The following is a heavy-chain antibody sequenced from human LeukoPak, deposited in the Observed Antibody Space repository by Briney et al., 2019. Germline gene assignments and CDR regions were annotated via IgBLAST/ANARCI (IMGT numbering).Heavy chain of an antibody. CDR2: IYYNGST. V-gene: IGHV4-39*07. J-gene: IGHJ6*02. CDR3: ARETHAAQYYYASGVFGMDV. Sequence: SETLSLTCTVSGGSISSSNYYWGWIRQPPGKGLVWIGTIYYNGSTYYNPSLKSRVTISVDTSKSQFSLKLNSMTAADAAVYYCARETHAAQYYYASGVFGMDVWGQGTTVTAS. CDR1: GGSISSSNYY. D-gene: IGHD3-10*01.